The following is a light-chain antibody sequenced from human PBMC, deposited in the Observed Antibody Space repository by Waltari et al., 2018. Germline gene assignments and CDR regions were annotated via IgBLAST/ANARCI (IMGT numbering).Light chain of an antibody. J-gene: IGLJ2*01. CDR1: TGAVTSSHS. Sequence: QAVVTQEPSLTVSPGGTVTLTCGPTTGAVTSSHSPYWFQQKHGQAPRSLIYNTNNKRSWTPARFSGSLLGGKAALTLSGAQAEDEAEYYCMLSYSDAVVFGGGTKLTVL. CDR2: NTN. CDR3: MLSYSDAVV. V-gene: IGLV7-46*01.